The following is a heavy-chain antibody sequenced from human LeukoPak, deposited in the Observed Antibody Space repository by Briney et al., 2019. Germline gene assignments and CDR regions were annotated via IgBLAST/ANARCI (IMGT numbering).Heavy chain of an antibody. Sequence: ASVKVSCKASGGTFSSYAISWVRQAPGQGLEWMGWISAYNGNTNYAQKLQGRVTMTTDTSTSTAYMELRSLRSDDTAVYYCARDGFRVWDIVVVPAPTNWFDPWGQGTLVTVSS. J-gene: IGHJ5*02. V-gene: IGHV1-18*01. CDR3: ARDGFRVWDIVVVPAPTNWFDP. D-gene: IGHD2-2*01. CDR1: GGTFSSYA. CDR2: ISAYNGNT.